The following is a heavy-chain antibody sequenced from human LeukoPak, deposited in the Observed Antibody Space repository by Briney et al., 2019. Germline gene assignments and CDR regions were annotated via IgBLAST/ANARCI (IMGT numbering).Heavy chain of an antibody. J-gene: IGHJ4*02. Sequence: SVKVSCKASGYTFTSYYMHWVRQAPGQGLEWMGIINPSDGSTNYAQKFQGRVTMTRDRSRSTVYLELSSLRSEDTAVYYCTRPKDSGSHLFLFDYWGQGTLVTVSS. V-gene: IGHV1-46*01. CDR3: TRPKDSGSHLFLFDY. D-gene: IGHD1-26*01. CDR2: INPSDGST. CDR1: GYTFTSYY.